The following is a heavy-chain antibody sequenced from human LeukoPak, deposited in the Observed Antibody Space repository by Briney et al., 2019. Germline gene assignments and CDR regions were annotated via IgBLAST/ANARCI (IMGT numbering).Heavy chain of an antibody. CDR1: GGSISDSNYY. J-gene: IGHJ5*02. CDR2: IYYSGSA. V-gene: IGHV4-39*01. Sequence: SETLSLTCTVSGGSISDSNYYWGWIRQPPGRGVEWIANIYYSGSAYYSPSLKSRVTVSIDTSKNQFSLKLNSVTAADTAVYYCARQSTIAAARIDPWGQGTLVTVSS. CDR3: ARQSTIAAARIDP. D-gene: IGHD6-25*01.